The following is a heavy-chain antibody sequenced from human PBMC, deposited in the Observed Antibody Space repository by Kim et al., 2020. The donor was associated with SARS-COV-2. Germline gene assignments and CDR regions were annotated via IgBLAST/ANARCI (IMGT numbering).Heavy chain of an antibody. J-gene: IGHJ6*02. CDR3: AKEDTNYYYSGMDV. CDR1: GFTFADFT. Sequence: GGSLRLSCAASGFTFADFTMHWVRQAPGKGLEWVSLIIWDGVVTYNTDTVKGRFTISRDNSKNSLYLQMNSLRTEDTALYYCAKEDTNYYYSGMDVWGQGTTVTVSS. CDR2: IIWDGVVT. V-gene: IGHV3-43*01. D-gene: IGHD5-18*01.